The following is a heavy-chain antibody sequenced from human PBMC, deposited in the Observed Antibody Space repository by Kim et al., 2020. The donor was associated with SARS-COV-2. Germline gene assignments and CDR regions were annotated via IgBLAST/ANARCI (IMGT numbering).Heavy chain of an antibody. D-gene: IGHD6-13*01. CDR1: GYTFTSYG. J-gene: IGHJ5*02. CDR2: IRAYNGNT. CDR3: ARDSSSWYNWFDP. V-gene: IGHV1-18*04. Sequence: ASVKVSCKASGYTFTSYGISWVRQAPGQGLEWMGWIRAYNGNTNYAQKLQGRVTMTTDTSTSTAYMELRSLRSDDTTVYYCARDSSSWYNWFDPWGQGTLVTVSS.